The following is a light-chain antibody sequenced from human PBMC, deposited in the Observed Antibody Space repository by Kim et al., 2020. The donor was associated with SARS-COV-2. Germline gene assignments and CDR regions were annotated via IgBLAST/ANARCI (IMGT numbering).Light chain of an antibody. CDR2: DAS. Sequence: GERGAGACRGSRSGRSYLGWCQRRPGQAPRLLMYDASNRATGIPARFSGSGSGTDFTLTISSLEPEDFAVYYCEQRSKLPLTFGGGTKVDIK. J-gene: IGKJ4*01. CDR1: RSGRSY. CDR3: EQRSKLPLT. V-gene: IGKV3-11*01.